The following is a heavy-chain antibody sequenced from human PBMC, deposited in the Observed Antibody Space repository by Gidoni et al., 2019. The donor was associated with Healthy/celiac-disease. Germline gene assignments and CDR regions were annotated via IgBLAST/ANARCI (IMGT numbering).Heavy chain of an antibody. CDR1: GGSLRSGSYY. Sequence: QVQLQESVAGLVKPSQTLSLTCTVPGGSLRSGSYYWSWIRQPAGQGLEWIGRIYPSGSTTYHPSLKSRVTISVDTATNQFSLKLLSVTAADTAVYYCARGMMGRYGGHFDAFDIWGQGPMVTVSS. CDR3: ARGMMGRYGGHFDAFDI. V-gene: IGHV4-61*02. D-gene: IGHD2-21*02. J-gene: IGHJ3*02. CDR2: IYPSGST.